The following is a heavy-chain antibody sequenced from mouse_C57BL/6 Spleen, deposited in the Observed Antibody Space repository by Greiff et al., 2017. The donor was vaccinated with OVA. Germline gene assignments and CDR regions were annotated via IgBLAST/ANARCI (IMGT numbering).Heavy chain of an antibody. J-gene: IGHJ2*01. D-gene: IGHD1-1*01. Sequence: VKLQQPGAELVRPGSSVKLSCKASGYTFTSYWMDWVKQRPGQGLEWIGNIYPSDSETHYNQKFKDKATLTVDKSSSTAYMQLSSLTSEDSAVYYCARGNYGSSYGYWGQGTTLTVSS. CDR2: IYPSDSET. CDR1: GYTFTSYW. V-gene: IGHV1-61*01. CDR3: ARGNYGSSYGY.